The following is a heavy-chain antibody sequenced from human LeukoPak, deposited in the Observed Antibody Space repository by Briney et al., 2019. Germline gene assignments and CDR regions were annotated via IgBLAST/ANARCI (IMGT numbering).Heavy chain of an antibody. Sequence: GGSLRLSCAASGFTFSSYSMNWVRQAPGKGLEWVSSISSSSSYIYYADSVKGRFTISGDNSKNTLNLQMSSLRAEDTAVYYCVKDRTGTYTLDYWGQGTLVTVSS. J-gene: IGHJ4*02. CDR3: VKDRTGTYTLDY. V-gene: IGHV3-21*01. CDR1: GFTFSSYS. D-gene: IGHD3-10*01. CDR2: ISSSSSYI.